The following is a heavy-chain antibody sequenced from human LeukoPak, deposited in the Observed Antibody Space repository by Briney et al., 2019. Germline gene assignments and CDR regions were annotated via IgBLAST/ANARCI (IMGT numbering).Heavy chain of an antibody. Sequence: GGSLRLSCAASGLTGSHNYVSWVRQAPGKGLEWVSAIHTSGDTCYADSVKGRFTISRDTSKNTLYLQINSLRVEDTAVYYCIVFGDSNHRGQGTLVTVSS. CDR2: IHTSGDT. CDR3: IVFGDSNH. V-gene: IGHV3-53*01. J-gene: IGHJ4*02. CDR1: GLTGSHNY. D-gene: IGHD4-17*01.